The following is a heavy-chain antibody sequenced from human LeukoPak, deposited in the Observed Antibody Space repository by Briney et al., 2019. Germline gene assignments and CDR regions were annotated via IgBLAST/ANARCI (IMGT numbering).Heavy chain of an antibody. D-gene: IGHD6-19*01. CDR1: GFTFSSYS. CDR2: ISSSSSYI. CDR3: ARPKWKAVAGNGY. V-gene: IGHV3-21*01. J-gene: IGHJ4*02. Sequence: GGSLRLSCAASGFTFSSYSMNWVRQAPGKGLEWVSSISSSSSYIYYADSVKGRFTISRDNAKNSLYLQMNSLRAEDTAVYYCARPKWKAVAGNGYWGQGTLVTVSS.